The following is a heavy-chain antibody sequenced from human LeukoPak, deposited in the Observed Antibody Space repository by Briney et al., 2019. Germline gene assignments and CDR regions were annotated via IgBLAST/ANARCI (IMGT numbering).Heavy chain of an antibody. CDR2: ISSSSSYI. CDR1: GFTFSSYS. J-gene: IGHJ3*02. CDR3: AREAGGTIAFDI. Sequence: PGGSLRLSCAASGFTFSSYSMNWVRQAPGKGLEWVSSISSSSSYIYYADSVKGRFTISRDNSKNTLYLQMNSLRAEDTAVYYCAREAGGTIAFDIWGQGTMVTVSS. V-gene: IGHV3-21*01. D-gene: IGHD1-1*01.